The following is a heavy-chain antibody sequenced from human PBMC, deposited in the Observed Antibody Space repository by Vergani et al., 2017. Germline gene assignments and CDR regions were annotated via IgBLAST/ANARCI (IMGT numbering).Heavy chain of an antibody. CDR3: ARDRRSSYMDV. CDR1: GFTFDDYA. V-gene: IGHV3-9*01. Sequence: EVQLVESGGGLVRPGRSLRLSCVASGFTFDDYAMHWVRQAPGKGLEWVSGINWSSDSLGYGDSVKGRFTISRDNAKNSLFLQLNSLRAEDTAVYYCARDRRSSYMDVWGKGTTVTVSS. J-gene: IGHJ6*03. D-gene: IGHD2-2*01. CDR2: INWSSDSL.